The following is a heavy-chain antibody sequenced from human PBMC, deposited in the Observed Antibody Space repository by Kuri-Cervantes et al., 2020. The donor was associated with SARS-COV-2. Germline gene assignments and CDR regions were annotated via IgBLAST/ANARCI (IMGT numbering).Heavy chain of an antibody. D-gene: IGHD3-16*01. V-gene: IGHV1-2*02. CDR1: GYTFTGYY. CDR3: ASLGDAGDLSPPFDY. J-gene: IGHJ4*02. CDR2: INPKSGGT. Sequence: ASVKVSCKASGYTFTGYYMHWVRQAPGQGLEWMGWINPKSGGTNYAQKFQGRVTMTRDTSISTAYMELSRLRSEDTAVYYCASLGDAGDLSPPFDYWGQGTLVTVSS.